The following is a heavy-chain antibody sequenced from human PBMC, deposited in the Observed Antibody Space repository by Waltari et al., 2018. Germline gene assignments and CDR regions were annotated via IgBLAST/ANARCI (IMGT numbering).Heavy chain of an antibody. CDR1: GYAFTSYY. J-gene: IGHJ4*02. Sequence: QVQLVQSGAEVKKPGASVKVSCKASGYAFTSYYMHWVRQAPGQGLEWMGRIHPNSVDTYYAQKFQGRVTMTRDTSITTAFMDLSRLRSDDTAVYYCARSYQSGSYWDYWGQGTLVTVSS. CDR3: ARSYQSGSYWDY. D-gene: IGHD1-26*01. CDR2: IHPNSVDT. V-gene: IGHV1-2*02.